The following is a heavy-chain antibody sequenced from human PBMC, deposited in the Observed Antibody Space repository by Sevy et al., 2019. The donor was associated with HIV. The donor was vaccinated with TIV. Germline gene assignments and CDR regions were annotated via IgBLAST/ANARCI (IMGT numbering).Heavy chain of an antibody. J-gene: IGHJ6*02. Sequence: GESLKISCKGSGYSFTSYWIGWVRQMPGKGLEWMGIIYPGDSDTRYSPSFQGQLTISADKSISTAYLQWSSLKASDTAMYYCARQRYYYDSSGYYALLDYGMDVWGQGTTVTVSS. V-gene: IGHV5-51*01. D-gene: IGHD3-22*01. CDR2: IYPGDSDT. CDR1: GYSFTSYW. CDR3: ARQRYYYDSSGYYALLDYGMDV.